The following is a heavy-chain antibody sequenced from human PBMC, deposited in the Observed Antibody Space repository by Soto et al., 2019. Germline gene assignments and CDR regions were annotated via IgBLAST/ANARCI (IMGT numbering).Heavy chain of an antibody. CDR2: ISSSGSTI. V-gene: IGHV3-48*03. Sequence: SGGSLRLSCAASGFTFSSYEMNWVRQAPGKGVEWVSYISSSGSTIYYADSVKGRFTISRDNAKNSLYLQMNSLRAEDTAVYYCAREQERPTKFDFWGQGTLVTVS. CDR3: AREQERPTKFDF. CDR1: GFTFSSYE. J-gene: IGHJ4*02.